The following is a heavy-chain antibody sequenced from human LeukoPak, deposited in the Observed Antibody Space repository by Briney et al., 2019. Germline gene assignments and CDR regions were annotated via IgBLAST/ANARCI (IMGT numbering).Heavy chain of an antibody. CDR1: GGSFSGYY. J-gene: IGHJ5*01. CDR3: ARDSGYRNWFDS. V-gene: IGHV4-34*01. D-gene: IGHD3-22*01. CDR2: INHSGST. Sequence: SETLSLTCAVYGGSFSGYYWSWIRQPPGKGLEWIGEINHSGSTNYNPSLKSRVTISVDTSKNQFSLKLSSVTAADTAVYYCARDSGYRNWFDSWGQGTLVTVSS.